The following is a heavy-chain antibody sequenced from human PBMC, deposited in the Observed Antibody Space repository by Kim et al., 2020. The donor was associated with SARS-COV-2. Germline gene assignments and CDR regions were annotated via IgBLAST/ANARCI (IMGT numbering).Heavy chain of an antibody. Sequence: GSGNTNYAQKFQERVTITRDMSTSTAYMELSSLRSEDTAVYYCAAVFPDYWGQGTLVTVSS. CDR2: GSGNT. CDR3: AAVFPDY. D-gene: IGHD2-21*01. J-gene: IGHJ4*02. V-gene: IGHV1-58*01.